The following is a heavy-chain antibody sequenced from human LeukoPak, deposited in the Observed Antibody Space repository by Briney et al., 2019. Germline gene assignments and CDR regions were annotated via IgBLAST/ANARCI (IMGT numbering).Heavy chain of an antibody. CDR1: GYTFTAYF. D-gene: IGHD1-26*01. V-gene: IGHV1-2*02. CDR3: ARGGLPAFYYYMDV. CDR2: INPHSGGT. J-gene: IGHJ6*03. Sequence: ASVKVSCTASGYTFTAYFMHWVRQAPGQGLEWMGWINPHSGGTNYAQKFQGRVTMTRDTSISTAYVELNRLRSDDTAVYYCARGGLPAFYYYMDVWGKGTTVTVSS.